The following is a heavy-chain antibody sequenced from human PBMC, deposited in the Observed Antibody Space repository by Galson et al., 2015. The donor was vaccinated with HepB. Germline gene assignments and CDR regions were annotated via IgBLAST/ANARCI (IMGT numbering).Heavy chain of an antibody. CDR1: GGTFSTYA. Sequence: SVKVSCKASGGTFSTYAFSWVRQAPGQGLEWMGGIIPIFGTANYAQKFQGRVTITADESTSTAHMELSSLRSEDTAVYYCARGAGSSWYSSLDLWGQGTLVTVFS. V-gene: IGHV1-69*13. CDR3: ARGAGSSWYSSLDL. CDR2: IIPIFGTA. D-gene: IGHD6-13*01. J-gene: IGHJ5*02.